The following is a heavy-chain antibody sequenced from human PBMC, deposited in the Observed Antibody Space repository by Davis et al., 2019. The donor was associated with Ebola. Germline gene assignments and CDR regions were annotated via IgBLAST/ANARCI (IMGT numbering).Heavy chain of an antibody. CDR3: ARLAMVAAGCHDY. CDR1: GYTFTNYY. V-gene: IGHV1-18*04. CDR2: INSYNDNA. J-gene: IGHJ4*02. D-gene: IGHD5-18*01. Sequence: AASVKVSCKASGYTFTNYYMHWVRQAPGQGLEWMAWINSYNDNANYAQKFQGRVTLTTDTSTNTAYMELRDLRSDDSARYYCARLAMVAAGCHDYWGQGSLVAVSS.